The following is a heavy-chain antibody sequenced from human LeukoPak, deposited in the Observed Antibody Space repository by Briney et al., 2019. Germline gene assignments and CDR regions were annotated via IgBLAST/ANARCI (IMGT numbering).Heavy chain of an antibody. CDR1: GFTFSDYW. Sequence: GGSLRLSCAASGFTFSDYWMDWVRQAPGQGLVWVSRINTDGSSTTYADSVKGRFTISRDNAKNTLYLQMNSLRADDTALYYCARGLNYFHYWGQGTLVTVSS. V-gene: IGHV3-74*01. D-gene: IGHD5/OR15-5a*01. CDR3: ARGLNYFHY. J-gene: IGHJ4*02. CDR2: INTDGSST.